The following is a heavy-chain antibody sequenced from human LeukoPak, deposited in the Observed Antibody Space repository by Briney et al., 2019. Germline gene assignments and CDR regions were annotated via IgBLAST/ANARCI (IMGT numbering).Heavy chain of an antibody. Sequence: PSETLSLTCTVSGGSISSGSYYWSWIRQPAGKGLEWIGRIYTSGSTNYNPSLKSRVTISVDTSKNQFPLKLSSVTAADTAVYYCAREGSRYCSGGSCYFSWGQGTLVTVSS. CDR2: IYTSGST. D-gene: IGHD2-15*01. V-gene: IGHV4-61*02. CDR3: AREGSRYCSGGSCYFS. CDR1: GGSISSGSYY. J-gene: IGHJ5*02.